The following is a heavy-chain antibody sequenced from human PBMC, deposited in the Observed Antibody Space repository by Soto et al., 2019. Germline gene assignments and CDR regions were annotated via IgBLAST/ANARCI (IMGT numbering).Heavy chain of an antibody. V-gene: IGHV1-2*02. CDR2: INPNSGGT. CDR3: ANYDILTGYQDY. D-gene: IGHD3-9*01. Sequence: ASVKVSCKASGYTFTGYYMHWVRQAPGQGLEWMGWINPNSGGTNYAQKFQGRVTLTRDTSISTAYLELSSLSFDDTAVYYCANYDILTGYQDYWGQGTLVTVSS. CDR1: GYTFTGYY. J-gene: IGHJ4*02.